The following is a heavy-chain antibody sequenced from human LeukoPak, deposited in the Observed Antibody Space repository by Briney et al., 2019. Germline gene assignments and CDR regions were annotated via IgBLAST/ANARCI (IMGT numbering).Heavy chain of an antibody. CDR3: ARVSGGQYQLPNDAFDI. Sequence: GGSLRLSCAASGFTFSSYSMNWVRQAPGKGLEWVSSISSSSSYIYYADSVKGRFTISRDNAKNSLYLQMNSLRAEDTAVYYCARVSGGQYQLPNDAFDIWGQGTMVTVSS. J-gene: IGHJ3*02. V-gene: IGHV3-21*01. D-gene: IGHD2-2*01. CDR2: ISSSSSYI. CDR1: GFTFSSYS.